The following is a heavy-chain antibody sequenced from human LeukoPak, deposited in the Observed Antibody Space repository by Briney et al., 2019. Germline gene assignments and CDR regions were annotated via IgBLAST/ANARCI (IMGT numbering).Heavy chain of an antibody. J-gene: IGHJ4*02. Sequence: GRSLRLSCAASGFTFDDYAMDWVRQVPGKGLEWVSGISWIIGSIGYADSVKGRFTISRDNAKNSLYLQMSSLIAEDTAVYYCARDWANDYWGQGTLVTVSS. CDR2: ISWIIGSI. V-gene: IGHV3-9*01. D-gene: IGHD7-27*01. CDR3: ARDWANDY. CDR1: GFTFDDYA.